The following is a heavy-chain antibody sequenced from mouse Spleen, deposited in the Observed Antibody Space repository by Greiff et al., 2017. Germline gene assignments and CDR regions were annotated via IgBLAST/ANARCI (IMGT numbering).Heavy chain of an antibody. CDR2: FHPYNDDT. D-gene: IGHD1-1*01. J-gene: IGHJ4*01. CDR3: ARGYYGSSYDYAMDY. CDR1: GYTFTTYP. Sequence: QVQLKESGAELVKPGASVKMSCKASGYTFTTYPIEWMKQNHGKSLEWIGNFHPYNDDTKYNEKFKGKATLTVEKSSSTVYLELSRLTSDDSAVYYCARGYYGSSYDYAMDYWGQGTSVTVSS. V-gene: IGHV1-47*01.